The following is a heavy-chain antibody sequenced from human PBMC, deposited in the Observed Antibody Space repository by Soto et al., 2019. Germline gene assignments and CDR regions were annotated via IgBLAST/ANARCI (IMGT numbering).Heavy chain of an antibody. D-gene: IGHD6-13*01. CDR1: GYTLTELS. Sequence: ASVKVSCKVSGYTLTELSMHWVRQAPGKGLEWMGGFDPEDGETIYAQKLQGRVTMTTDTSTSTAYMVLRSLRSDDTAVYYCARDLTGIAAAGTDAFDIWGQGTMVTVSS. CDR2: FDPEDGET. J-gene: IGHJ3*02. CDR3: ARDLTGIAAAGTDAFDI. V-gene: IGHV1-24*01.